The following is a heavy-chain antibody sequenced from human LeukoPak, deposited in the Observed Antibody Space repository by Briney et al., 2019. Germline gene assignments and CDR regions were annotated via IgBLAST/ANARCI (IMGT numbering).Heavy chain of an antibody. V-gene: IGHV4-39*01. Sequence: SETLSLTCTASVGSISSRNYYWGWIRQPPGKGLEWIGTIYYSGSTYYNPSLKSRVTISVDTSKNQFSLKLSSVIAADMAVYYCARHFDFPSAFDIWGQGTMVTVSS. J-gene: IGHJ3*02. CDR2: IYYSGST. CDR1: VGSISSRNYY. CDR3: ARHFDFPSAFDI. D-gene: IGHD3-3*01.